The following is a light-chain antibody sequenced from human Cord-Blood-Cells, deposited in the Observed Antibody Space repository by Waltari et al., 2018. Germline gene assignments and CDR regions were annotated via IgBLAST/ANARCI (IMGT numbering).Light chain of an antibody. Sequence: DIQMTQSPSSLSASVGDRVTITCQSSQDISNYLNWYQQKPGKAPKLRIYDASNLETGVPSRFSGSGSGTDFTFTISSLQPEDIATYYCQQYDNLPLTFGGGTKGRSN. CDR2: DAS. J-gene: IGKJ4*01. V-gene: IGKV1-33*01. CDR1: QDISNY. CDR3: QQYDNLPLT.